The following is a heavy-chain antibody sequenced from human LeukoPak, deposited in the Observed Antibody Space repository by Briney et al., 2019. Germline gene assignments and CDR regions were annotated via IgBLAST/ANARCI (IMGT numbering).Heavy chain of an antibody. D-gene: IGHD3-22*01. Sequence: SETLSLTCTVSGYSISSGYYWGWIRQSPGKGLEWIGSIYHSGSTYYNPSLKSRVTISVDTSKNQFSLKLSSVTAADTAVYYCARTYYHDRGGFVAFDTWGQGTMVTVSS. CDR2: IYHSGST. CDR1: GYSISSGYY. J-gene: IGHJ3*02. V-gene: IGHV4-38-2*02. CDR3: ARTYYHDRGGFVAFDT.